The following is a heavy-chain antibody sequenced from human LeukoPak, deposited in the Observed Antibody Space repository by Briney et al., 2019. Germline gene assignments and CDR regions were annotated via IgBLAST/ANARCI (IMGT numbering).Heavy chain of an antibody. D-gene: IGHD5-18*01. J-gene: IGHJ4*02. CDR2: IYYSGST. CDR3: ARSRGYSYGTTFLDY. Sequence: SETLSLTCTVSGGSISSYYWSWIRQPPGKGLEWIGYIYYSGSTNYNPSLKSRVIISEDTSKNQFSLKLSSVTAADTAVYYCARSRGYSYGTTFLDYWGQGTLVTVSS. V-gene: IGHV4-59*08. CDR1: GGSISSYY.